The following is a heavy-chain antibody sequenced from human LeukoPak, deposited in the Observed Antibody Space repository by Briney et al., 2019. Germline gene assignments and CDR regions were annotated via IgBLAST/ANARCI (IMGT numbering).Heavy chain of an antibody. D-gene: IGHD1-26*01. CDR1: GSTLTWHV. J-gene: IGHJ4*02. CDR3: ARDMSGTYSFDY. Sequence: GGSLRLSCSASGSTLTWHVMHWVRQAPGKALEYVSFIHHNGDITSYADSVRGRFTVSRDNSKNTLFLELCSLRTDDTAVYYCARDMSGTYSFDYWGQGTLVTVSS. CDR2: IHHNGDIT. V-gene: IGHV3-64D*06.